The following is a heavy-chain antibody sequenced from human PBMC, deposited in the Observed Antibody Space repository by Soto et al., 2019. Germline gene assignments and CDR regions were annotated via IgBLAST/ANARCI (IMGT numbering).Heavy chain of an antibody. V-gene: IGHV3-23*01. CDR2: ISGSGDST. CDR1: GFTFSSYA. J-gene: IGHJ4*02. Sequence: PGGSLRLSCAASGFTFSSYAMTWVRQAPGKGLEWVSAISGSGDSTYYEDSVKGRFTISKDQSKNTLYLQMHSLRAEDTSVYFCAKERDNGADRYYFDVWGQGTLVTVSS. CDR3: AKERDNGADRYYFDV. D-gene: IGHD2-8*01.